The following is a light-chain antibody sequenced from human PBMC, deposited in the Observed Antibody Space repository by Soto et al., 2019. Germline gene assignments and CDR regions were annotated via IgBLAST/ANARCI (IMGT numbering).Light chain of an antibody. Sequence: QSVLTQPASVSGSPGQSITISCTGTSSDVGGYNYVSWYQQHPGKAPKVMIYEVSNRPSGVSNRFSGSKSGNTASLTISGLQAEDEADYYCSSYTSSDTLDVFGTGTKLTVL. V-gene: IGLV2-14*01. J-gene: IGLJ1*01. CDR2: EVS. CDR1: SSDVGGYNY. CDR3: SSYTSSDTLDV.